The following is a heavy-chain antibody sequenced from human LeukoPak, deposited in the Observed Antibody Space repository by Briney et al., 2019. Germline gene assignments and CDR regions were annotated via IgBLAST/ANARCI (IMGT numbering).Heavy chain of an antibody. CDR2: IXXXWST. Sequence: GGSIXXXXXSXIRXXXXXGXXGXXXIXXXWSTNYNPSLKRRVTISVEKSKKQFSLKLSSVTAADTAVYYCARFSNNYDILTGYPMYYFDYWGQGTLVTVSS. D-gene: IGHD3-9*01. V-gene: IGHV4-59*01. CDR3: ARFSNNYDILTGYPMYYFDY. CDR1: GGSIXXXX. J-gene: IGHJ4*02.